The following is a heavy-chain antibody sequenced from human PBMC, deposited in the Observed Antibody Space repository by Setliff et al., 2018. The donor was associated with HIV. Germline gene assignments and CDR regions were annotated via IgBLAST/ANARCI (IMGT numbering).Heavy chain of an antibody. V-gene: IGHV4-61*09. Sequence: PSETLSLTCTVSGGSINSGSYYWNWIRQPAGKGLEWIGHIYASGSTNYNPSLKSRVTMSVDTSKNQFSLKLNSLIAADTAVYFCARGGPDYSDYLYFDSWGQGTLVTVSS. CDR1: GGSINSGSYY. D-gene: IGHD5-12*01. CDR2: IYASGST. CDR3: ARGGPDYSDYLYFDS. J-gene: IGHJ4*02.